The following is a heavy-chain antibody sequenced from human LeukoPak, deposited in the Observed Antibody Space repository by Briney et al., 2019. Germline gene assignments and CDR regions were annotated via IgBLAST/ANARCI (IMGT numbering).Heavy chain of an antibody. D-gene: IGHD5-24*01. CDR3: VRDGDDFNFDY. Sequence: QAGGSLRLSCAASGFTFRSYWMHWVRQAPGKGLVWVSRVKGDGSCTNYADSVYGRFTISRDNAKNTLYLHMHSLRAEDTAVYYCVRDGDDFNFDYWGQGSLVTVSS. CDR1: GFTFRSYW. J-gene: IGHJ4*02. CDR2: VKGDGSCT. V-gene: IGHV3-74*01.